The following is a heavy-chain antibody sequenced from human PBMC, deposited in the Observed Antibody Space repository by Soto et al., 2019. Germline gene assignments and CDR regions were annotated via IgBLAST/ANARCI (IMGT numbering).Heavy chain of an antibody. D-gene: IGHD2-8*02. Sequence: VQLLESGGGLVQPGGSLRLSCAASGFTFSSYAMNWVRQTPGEGLEWVSGISDSGGSPYYADSVKGRFTISRDNSKNTLYLPMDSLRDEDTGVSYCARYALGLSPWWYNWFDRWGQGTLVSVSS. CDR3: ARYALGLSPWWYNWFDR. V-gene: IGHV3-23*01. CDR2: ISDSGGSP. CDR1: GFTFSSYA. J-gene: IGHJ5*02.